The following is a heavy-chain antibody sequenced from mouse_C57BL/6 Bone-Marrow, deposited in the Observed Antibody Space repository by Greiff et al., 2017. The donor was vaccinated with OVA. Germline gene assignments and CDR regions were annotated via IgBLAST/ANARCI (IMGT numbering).Heavy chain of an antibody. CDR1: GYTLTDYY. J-gene: IGHJ2*01. D-gene: IGHD1-1*01. CDR2: INPYNGGT. CDR3: ARSVYGSSLYYFDY. Sequence: EVQLQQSGPVLVKPGASVKMSCKASGYTLTDYYMNWVKQSHGKSLEWIGVINPYNGGTSYNQKFKGKATLTVDKSSSTAYMELNSLTSEDSAVYYCARSVYGSSLYYFDYWGQGTTLTVSS. V-gene: IGHV1-19*01.